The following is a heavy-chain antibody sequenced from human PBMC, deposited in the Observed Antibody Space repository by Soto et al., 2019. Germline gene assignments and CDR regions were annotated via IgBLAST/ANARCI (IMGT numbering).Heavy chain of an antibody. V-gene: IGHV3-30-3*01. CDR3: ARPCLYSSIPHYYYYGMDD. J-gene: IGHJ6*02. CDR2: ISYDGTNE. CDR1: GFTFTSYP. Sequence: QVQLVESGGGVVQPGRSLRLSCAASGFTFTSYPMDWVRQAPGKRLEWVAVISYDGTNEHYADSVKGRFTISRGNSKNTLYLQMTSLRAEDTAVYYCARPCLYSSIPHYYYYGMDDWRQGTTVTVSS. D-gene: IGHD6-13*01.